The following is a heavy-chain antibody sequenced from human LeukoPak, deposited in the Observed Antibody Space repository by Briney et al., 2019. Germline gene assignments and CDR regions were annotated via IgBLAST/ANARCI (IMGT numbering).Heavy chain of an antibody. CDR1: GGSISSYY. D-gene: IGHD3-22*01. J-gene: IGHJ4*02. CDR3: VRDHYYNSSGYTFGY. Sequence: SETLSLTCTVSGGSISSYYWSWIRQPPGKGLEWIGYIYSSGSTNYNPSLKGRVTISVDTSKDQFSLKLSSVATADTAVYYCVRDHYYNSSGYTFGYWGQGTLVTVSS. CDR2: IYSSGST. V-gene: IGHV4-59*01.